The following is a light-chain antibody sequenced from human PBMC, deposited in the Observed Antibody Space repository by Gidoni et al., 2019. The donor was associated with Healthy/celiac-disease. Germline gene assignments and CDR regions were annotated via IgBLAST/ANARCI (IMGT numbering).Light chain of an antibody. CDR3: QQYGSSPWT. CDR1: QSVSSSY. CDR2: GAS. Sequence: DIVFTQSPGTLSLSPGERATLSCRASQSVSSSYLAWYQQKPGQAPRLLIYGASRRATGIPDRFSGSGSGTDFTLTISRMEPEDFAVYYCQQYGSSPWTFGQGTKVEIK. V-gene: IGKV3-20*01. J-gene: IGKJ1*01.